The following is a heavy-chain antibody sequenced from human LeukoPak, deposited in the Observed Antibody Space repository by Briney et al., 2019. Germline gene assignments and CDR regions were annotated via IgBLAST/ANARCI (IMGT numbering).Heavy chain of an antibody. J-gene: IGHJ6*03. CDR2: VYHSGST. D-gene: IGHD3-3*01. V-gene: IGHV4-38-2*02. Sequence: SETLSLTCSVSAYSISSGYYWGWIRQPPGKGLEWIGSVYHSGSTNYNPSLKSRVTISLDTSKNQFSLKLSSVTAADTAVYYCARVFWSGYYTLYYYYYMDVWGKGTTVTVSS. CDR1: AYSISSGYY. CDR3: ARVFWSGYYTLYYYYYMDV.